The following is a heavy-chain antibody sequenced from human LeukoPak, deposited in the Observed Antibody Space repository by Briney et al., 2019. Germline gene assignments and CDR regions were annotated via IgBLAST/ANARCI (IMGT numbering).Heavy chain of an antibody. CDR3: ARDMVRGVITVGY. V-gene: IGHV1-2*02. J-gene: IGHJ4*02. CDR1: GYTFTGYY. Sequence: GASVKVSCKASGYTFTGYYMHWVRQAPGQGLEWMGWINTNSGGTNYAQKFQGRVTMTRDTSISTAYMELSRPRSDDTAVFYCARDMVRGVITVGYWGQGTLVTVSS. D-gene: IGHD3-10*01. CDR2: INTNSGGT.